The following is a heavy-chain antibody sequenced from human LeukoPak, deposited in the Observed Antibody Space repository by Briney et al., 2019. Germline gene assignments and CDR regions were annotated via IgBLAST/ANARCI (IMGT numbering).Heavy chain of an antibody. V-gene: IGHV3-11*04. D-gene: IGHD4-11*01. CDR1: GFTFSDYY. CDR2: ISSSGSTI. Sequence: PGGSLRLSCAASGFTFSDYYMSWIRQAPGKGLEWVSYISSSGSTIYYADSVKGRFTISRDNAKNSLYLQMNSLRAEDTAVYYCAKDGPKAGDYSNYVDYWGQGTLVTVSS. CDR3: AKDGPKAGDYSNYVDY. J-gene: IGHJ4*02.